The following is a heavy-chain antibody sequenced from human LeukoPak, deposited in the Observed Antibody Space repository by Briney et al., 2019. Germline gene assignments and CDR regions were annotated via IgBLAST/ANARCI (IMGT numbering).Heavy chain of an antibody. J-gene: IGHJ4*02. Sequence: PGGSLRLSCAASGFTVSSNYMSWVRQAPGKGLEWVSVIYSGGSTYYADSVKGRFTISRDNSKNTLYLQMNSLRAEDTAVYYCAKESGPETYYYDSSGYYVWGQGTLVTVSS. CDR3: AKESGPETYYYDSSGYYV. CDR1: GFTVSSNY. V-gene: IGHV3-66*01. CDR2: IYSGGST. D-gene: IGHD3-22*01.